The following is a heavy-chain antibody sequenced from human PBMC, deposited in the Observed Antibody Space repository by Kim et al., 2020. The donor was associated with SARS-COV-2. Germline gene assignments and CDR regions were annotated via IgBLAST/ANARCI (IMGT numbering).Heavy chain of an antibody. V-gene: IGHV1-46*01. J-gene: IGHJ3*02. Sequence: AQKFQGRVTMTRDTSTSTVYMELSSLRSEDTAVYYCARDDIFPGGEAFDIWGQGTMVTVSS. CDR3: ARDDIFPGGEAFDI. D-gene: IGHD3-9*01.